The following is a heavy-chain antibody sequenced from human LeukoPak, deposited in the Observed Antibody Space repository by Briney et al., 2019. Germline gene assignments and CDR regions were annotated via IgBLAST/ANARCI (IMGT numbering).Heavy chain of an antibody. J-gene: IGHJ6*03. D-gene: IGHD3-3*01. CDR1: GFTFSSYS. CDR2: ISSSSSTI. CDR3: AREYYDFWSGNYYYYYYYMDV. V-gene: IGHV3-48*01. Sequence: GGSLRLSCAASGFTFSSYSMNWVRQAPGKGLEWVSYISSSSSTIYYADSVKGRFTISRDNAKNSLYLQMNSLRAEDTAVYYCAREYYDFWSGNYYYYYYYMDVWGKGTTVTVSS.